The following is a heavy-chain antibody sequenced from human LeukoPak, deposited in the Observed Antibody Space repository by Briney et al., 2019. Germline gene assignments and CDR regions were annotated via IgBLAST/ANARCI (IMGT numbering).Heavy chain of an antibody. CDR3: GRGVLGPYYFDL. Sequence: PAETLSLTCVVYGGSFRGYYWCWIRQPPGKGLEWIGEIPYTGAHNYKRSIKTRVTISEDPSKNQVSLRVSSVTAADTAVYYWGRGVLGPYYFDLWGRGTLVTVSS. CDR1: GGSFRGYY. CDR2: IPYTGAH. V-gene: IGHV4-34*01. J-gene: IGHJ2*01. D-gene: IGHD7-27*01.